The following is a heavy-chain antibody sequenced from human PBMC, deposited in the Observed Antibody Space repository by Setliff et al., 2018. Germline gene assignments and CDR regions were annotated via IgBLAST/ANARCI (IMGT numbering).Heavy chain of an antibody. J-gene: IGHJ4*02. CDR3: ARLSQGDGYNYRYYFDY. D-gene: IGHD1-1*01. CDR2: IYYSGST. CDR1: GGSISSSSYY. V-gene: IGHV4-39*01. Sequence: PSETLSLTCTFSGGSISSSSYYWGWIRQPPGKGLEWIGSIYYSGSTYYNPSLKSRVTISVDTSKNQFSLKLSSVTAADTAVYYCARLSQGDGYNYRYYFDYWGQGTLVTVSS.